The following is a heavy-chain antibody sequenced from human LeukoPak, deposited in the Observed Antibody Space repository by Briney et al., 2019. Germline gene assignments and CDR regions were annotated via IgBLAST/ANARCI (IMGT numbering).Heavy chain of an antibody. CDR3: AHSGPNDYGDYPNDFDY. CDR2: IYWDDDK. V-gene: IGHV2-5*02. CDR1: GFSLSTSGVG. Sequence: SGPTLVNPTQTLTLTCTFSGFSLSTSGVGVGWIRQPPGKALEWLALIYWDDDKRYSPSLKSRLTITKDTSKNQVVLTMTNMDPVDTATYYCAHSGPNDYGDYPNDFDYWGQGTLVTVSS. J-gene: IGHJ4*02. D-gene: IGHD4-17*01.